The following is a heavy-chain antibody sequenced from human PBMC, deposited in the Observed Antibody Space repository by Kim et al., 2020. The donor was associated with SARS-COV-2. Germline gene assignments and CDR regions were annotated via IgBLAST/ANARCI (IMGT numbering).Heavy chain of an antibody. CDR3: ARDLRGANGVVVVTAGADY. CDR1: GFTFSSYS. Sequence: GGSLRLSCAASGFTFSSYSMNWVRQAPGKGLEWVSSISSSSSYIYYADSVKGRFTISRDNAKNSLYLQMNSLRAEDTAVYYCARDLRGANGVVVVTAGADYWGQGTLVTVSS. J-gene: IGHJ4*02. CDR2: ISSSSSYI. D-gene: IGHD2-21*02. V-gene: IGHV3-21*01.